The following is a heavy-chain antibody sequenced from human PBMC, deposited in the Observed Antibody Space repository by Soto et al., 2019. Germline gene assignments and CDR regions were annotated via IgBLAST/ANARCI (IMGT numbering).Heavy chain of an antibody. CDR1: GFTFSSYG. CDR2: ISYDGSNK. V-gene: IGHV3-30*18. D-gene: IGHD3-10*01. CDR3: AKDRSGGSGSYPTH. J-gene: IGHJ4*02. Sequence: QVQLVESGGGVVQPGRSLRLSCAASGFTFSSYGMHWVRQAPGKGLEWVAVISYDGSNKYYADSVKGRFTISRDNSKNTLYPQMNSLRAEDTAVYYCAKDRSGGSGSYPTHWGQGTLVTVSS.